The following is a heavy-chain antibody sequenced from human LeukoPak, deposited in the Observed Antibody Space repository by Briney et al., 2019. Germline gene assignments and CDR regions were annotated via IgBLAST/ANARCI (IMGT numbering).Heavy chain of an antibody. V-gene: IGHV1-8*03. CDR3: ARGPFLAITGDYYYYMDV. Sequence: GASVKVSCKASGYTFTSYGISWVRQATGQGLEWMGWMNPNSGNTGYAQKFQGRVTITRNTSISTAYMELSSLRSEDTAVYYCARGPFLAITGDYYYYMDVWGKGTTVTVSS. CDR1: GYTFTSYG. CDR2: MNPNSGNT. D-gene: IGHD1-20*01. J-gene: IGHJ6*03.